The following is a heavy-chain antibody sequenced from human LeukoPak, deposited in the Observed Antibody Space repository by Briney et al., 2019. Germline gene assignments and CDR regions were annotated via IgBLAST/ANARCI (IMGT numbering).Heavy chain of an antibody. J-gene: IGHJ4*02. D-gene: IGHD6-13*01. CDR3: ARGGSDSSSWDYIDY. Sequence: ASVKASCKASGYTFTSYDTNWVRQATGQGLEWMGWMNPNSGNTGYAQKFQGRVTMTRNTSISTAYMELSSLRSEDTAVYYCARGGSDSSSWDYIDYWGQGTLVTVSS. CDR2: MNPNSGNT. V-gene: IGHV1-8*01. CDR1: GYTFTSYD.